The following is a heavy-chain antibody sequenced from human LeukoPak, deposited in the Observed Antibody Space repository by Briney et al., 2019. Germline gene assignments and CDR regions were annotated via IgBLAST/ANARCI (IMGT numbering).Heavy chain of an antibody. D-gene: IGHD5-18*01. CDR3: ARRRVSWIPYYYGMDV. J-gene: IGHJ6*02. V-gene: IGHV4-34*01. Sequence: PSETLSLTCAVYGGSFSGYYWSWIRQPPGKGLEWIGEINHSGSTNYNPSLKSRVTISVDTSKNQFSLKLTSVTAADTAVYYCARRRVSWIPYYYGMDVWGQGTTVTVSS. CDR1: GGSFSGYY. CDR2: INHSGST.